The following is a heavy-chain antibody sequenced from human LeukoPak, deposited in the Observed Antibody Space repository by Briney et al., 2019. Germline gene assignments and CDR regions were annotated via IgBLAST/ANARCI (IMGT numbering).Heavy chain of an antibody. D-gene: IGHD5-24*01. Sequence: ASVKVSCKASGYTFTNYGISWVRQAPGQGLEWMGWISAYNGDTNYAQMLQGRVTLTTDTSTSTAYMELRSLRSDDTAVYYCARGAPVDGYNFFDYWGQGTLVTVSS. CDR1: GYTFTNYG. V-gene: IGHV1-18*01. CDR3: ARGAPVDGYNFFDY. J-gene: IGHJ4*02. CDR2: ISAYNGDT.